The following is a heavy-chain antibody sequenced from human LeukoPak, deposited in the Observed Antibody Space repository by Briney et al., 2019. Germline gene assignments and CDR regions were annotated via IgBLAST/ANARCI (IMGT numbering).Heavy chain of an antibody. J-gene: IGHJ4*02. CDR3: ARDRGSLEIDY. D-gene: IGHD3-10*01. V-gene: IGHV4-59*11. CDR2: IYYSGST. CDR1: GGSISNRY. Sequence: SETLSLTCTVSGGSISNRYWSWIRQPPGKGLEWIGHIYYSGSTNYNPSLKSRVTISVDTSKNQFSLKLSSVTAADTAVYYCARDRGSLEIDYWGQGTLVTVSS.